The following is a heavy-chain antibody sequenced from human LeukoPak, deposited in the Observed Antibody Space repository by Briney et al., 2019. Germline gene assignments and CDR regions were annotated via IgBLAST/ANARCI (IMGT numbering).Heavy chain of an antibody. CDR1: LGSISSGSYY. CDR2: IYTSGST. V-gene: IGHV4-61*02. Sequence: PSQTLSLTCTVSLGSISSGSYYWSWIRQPAGKGLEWIGRIYTSGSTNYNPSLKSRVTISVDTSKNQFSLKLSSVTAADTAVYYCARDRWMDPNWFDPWGQGTLVTVSS. D-gene: IGHD2-2*03. J-gene: IGHJ5*02. CDR3: ARDRWMDPNWFDP.